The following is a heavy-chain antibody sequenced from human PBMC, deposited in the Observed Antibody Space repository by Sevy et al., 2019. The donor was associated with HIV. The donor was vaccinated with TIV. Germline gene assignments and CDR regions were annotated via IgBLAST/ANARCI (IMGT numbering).Heavy chain of an antibody. CDR1: GYSFTNFD. Sequence: ASVKVSCKAAGYSFTNFDINWVRQATGQGLEWMGWMNPNNGNTHYAQKFQGRVTMTRSSSANTACMELSSLTSEDTAIYYCARARLDYEFWSGSYFSRAPWGYKYYAMDVWGQGTTVTVSS. CDR2: MNPNNGNT. V-gene: IGHV1-8*01. CDR3: ARARLDYEFWSGSYFSRAPWGYKYYAMDV. D-gene: IGHD3-3*01. J-gene: IGHJ6*02.